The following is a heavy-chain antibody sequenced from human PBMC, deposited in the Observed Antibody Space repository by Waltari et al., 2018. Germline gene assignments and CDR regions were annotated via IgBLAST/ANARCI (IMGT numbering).Heavy chain of an antibody. D-gene: IGHD3-10*01. CDR1: GYTFTSYD. V-gene: IGHV1-8*01. Sequence: QVQLVQSGAEVKKPGASVKVSCKASGYTFTSYDINWVRQATGQGLEWMGWMNPNSGNTGYAQKFQGRVTMTRNTSISTAYMELSRLRSDDTAVYYCARGELWFGELLFYYMDVWGKGTTVTVSS. CDR2: MNPNSGNT. J-gene: IGHJ6*03. CDR3: ARGELWFGELLFYYMDV.